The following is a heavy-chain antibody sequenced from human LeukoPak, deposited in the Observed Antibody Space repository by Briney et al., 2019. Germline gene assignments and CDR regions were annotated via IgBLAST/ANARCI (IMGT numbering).Heavy chain of an antibody. CDR1: GFTFSSYG. CDR3: ARDSSTTVTGAFDI. V-gene: IGHV3-33*01. CDR2: IWYDGSNK. Sequence: GESLKISCAASGFTFSSYGMHWVRQAPGKGLEWVAVIWYDGSNKYYADSVKGRFTISRDNSKNTLYLQMNSLRAEDTAVYYCARDSSTTVTGAFDIWGQGTMVTVSS. D-gene: IGHD4-17*01. J-gene: IGHJ3*02.